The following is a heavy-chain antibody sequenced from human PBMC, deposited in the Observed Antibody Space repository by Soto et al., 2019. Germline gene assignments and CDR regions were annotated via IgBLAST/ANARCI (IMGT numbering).Heavy chain of an antibody. CDR2: IYPGDSDT. J-gene: IGHJ3*02. V-gene: IGHV5-51*01. CDR3: ARGGYGANSKDRFYM. D-gene: IGHD4-17*01. CDR1: GYTFSTYW. Sequence: GESLKISCKGSGYTFSTYWIGWVGQMPGKGLEWMGIIYPGDSDTRYSPSFQGQVTISADKSITTAYLQWSSLKASDSAMYYCARGGYGANSKDRFYMWGPGTMVTV.